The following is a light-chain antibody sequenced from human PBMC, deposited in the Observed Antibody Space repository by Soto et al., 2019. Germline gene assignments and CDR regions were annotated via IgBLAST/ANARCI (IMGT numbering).Light chain of an antibody. CDR1: QSISRY. CDR2: VAS. V-gene: IGKV1-39*01. J-gene: IGKJ5*01. CDR3: QQSYGTPIT. Sequence: DIQMTQSPSSLSASVVGRFTITCRASQSISRYLNWYQQKPGKAPNLLIYVASSLQSEVPSRFSGSGSGTDFTLTITSLQPEDFATYYCQQSYGTPITFGQGTRLEIK.